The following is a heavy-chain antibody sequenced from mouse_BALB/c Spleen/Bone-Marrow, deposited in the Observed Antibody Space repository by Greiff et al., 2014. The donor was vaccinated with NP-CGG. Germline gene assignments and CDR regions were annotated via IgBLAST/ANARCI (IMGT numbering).Heavy chain of an antibody. CDR1: GYAFTDYL. J-gene: IGHJ2*01. CDR2: INPGSGST. D-gene: IGHD2-3*01. CDR3: ARYDGYFGY. V-gene: IGHV1-54*01. Sequence: LQESGAELVRPGTSVKVSCKASGYAFTDYLMEWLKQRPGQGLEWIGVINPGSGSTNYNEKFKDKATLTADKSSSTAYMQLSSLTSDDSAVYFCARYDGYFGYWGQGTILTVSS.